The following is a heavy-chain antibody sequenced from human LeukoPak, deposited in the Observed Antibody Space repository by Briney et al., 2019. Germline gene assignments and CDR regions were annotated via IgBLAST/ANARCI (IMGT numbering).Heavy chain of an antibody. CDR1: GFTFSSYA. CDR3: AKAGYAYSYGYYFDY. Sequence: GGPLRLSCAASGFTFSSYAMSWVRQAPGKGLEWVSAISGSGGSTYYADSVKGRFTISRDNSKNTLYLQMNSPRAEDTAVYYCAKAGYAYSYGYYFDYWGQGTLVTVSS. CDR2: ISGSGGST. V-gene: IGHV3-23*01. D-gene: IGHD5-18*01. J-gene: IGHJ4*02.